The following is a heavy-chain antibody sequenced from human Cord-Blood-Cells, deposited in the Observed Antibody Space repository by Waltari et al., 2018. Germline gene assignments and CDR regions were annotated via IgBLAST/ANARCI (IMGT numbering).Heavy chain of an antibody. J-gene: IGHJ4*02. D-gene: IGHD3-10*01. Sequence: QVQLVQSGAEVKKPGASVKVSCKASGYTFTSYGISWVRQAPGQGLEWMGWISAYNGNTNYAQKLQGRVTMNTDTSTSTAYMELSSLRSDYTAVYYCARDGRYYYGSGCYYYFDYLGQGNLVTVSS. V-gene: IGHV1-18*01. CDR1: GYTFTSYG. CDR2: ISAYNGNT. CDR3: ARDGRYYYGSGCYYYFDY.